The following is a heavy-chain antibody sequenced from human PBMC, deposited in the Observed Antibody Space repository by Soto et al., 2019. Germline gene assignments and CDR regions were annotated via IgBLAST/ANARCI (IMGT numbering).Heavy chain of an antibody. D-gene: IGHD2-15*01. V-gene: IGHV3-15*01. CDR1: GFTFANAW. Sequence: EVQLVESGGGLVKPGGSLRLSCAASGFTFANAWMSWVRQAPGKGLEWVGRVKSNSDGGTTDYAAPVKGRFTISRDDSRNTLYRQMNSLEIEDTAIYYCNTCSRGNCYGPVYAWGKGAAVTVSS. CDR2: VKSNSDGGTT. J-gene: IGHJ6*04. CDR3: NTCSRGNCYGPVYA.